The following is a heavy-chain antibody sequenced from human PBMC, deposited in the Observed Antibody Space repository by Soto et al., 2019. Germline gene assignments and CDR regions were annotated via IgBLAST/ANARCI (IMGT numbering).Heavy chain of an antibody. J-gene: IGHJ1*01. CDR2: SSDGPSTT. CDR1: GFTFTSYG. D-gene: IGHD6-25*01. V-gene: IGHV3-23*01. Sequence: EVQLLESGGGLVQPVGSLRLSCAASGFTFTSYGMSWVRQAPGKGLEWVSGSSDGPSTTSYADSVKSRFTISRDNSKNTVDLQMNNRRAEDKAVYYCTNDSGWTAADCGQGTLVTVSS. CDR3: TNDSGWTAAD.